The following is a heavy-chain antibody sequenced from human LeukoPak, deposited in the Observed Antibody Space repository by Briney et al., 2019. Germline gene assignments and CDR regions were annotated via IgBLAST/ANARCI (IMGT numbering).Heavy chain of an antibody. V-gene: IGHV1-8*01. D-gene: IGHD6-13*01. CDR3: ARVFRAAAGTDFDY. J-gene: IGHJ4*02. Sequence: ASVKVSCKASGYTLTSYDINWVRQATGQGLEWMGWMSPNNGDTGYAEKFRGRVAMTSDTSLSTAYMELHSLTSEDTAVYYCARVFRAAAGTDFDYWGEGTLVSVSS. CDR1: GYTLTSYD. CDR2: MSPNNGDT.